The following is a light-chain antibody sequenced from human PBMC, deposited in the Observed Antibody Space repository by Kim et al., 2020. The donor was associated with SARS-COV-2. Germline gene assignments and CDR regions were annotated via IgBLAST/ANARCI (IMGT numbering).Light chain of an antibody. J-gene: IGLJ1*01. CDR1: RSNIGSNT. Sequence: GQKVTSACSGSRSNIGSNTVNWYQQLPGTAPKLLIYSNNQRPSGVPDRFSGSKSGTSASLAISGLQSEDEADYYCAAWDDSLNVYVFGTGTKVTVL. CDR3: AAWDDSLNVYV. CDR2: SNN. V-gene: IGLV1-44*01.